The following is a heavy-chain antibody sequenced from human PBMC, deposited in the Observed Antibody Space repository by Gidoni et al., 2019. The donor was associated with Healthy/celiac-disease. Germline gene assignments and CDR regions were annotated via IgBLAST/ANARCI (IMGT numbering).Heavy chain of an antibody. CDR3: ARGIDYLDYGMDV. V-gene: IGHV4-34*01. CDR1: GGSFSGYY. D-gene: IGHD4-17*01. Sequence: QVQLQQWGAGLLKPSETLSLTCAVYGGSFSGYYWSWIRQPPGKGLEWIGEINHSGSTNYNPSLKSRVTISVDTSKNQFSLKLSSVTAADTAVYYCARGIDYLDYGMDVWGQGTTVTVSS. CDR2: INHSGST. J-gene: IGHJ6*02.